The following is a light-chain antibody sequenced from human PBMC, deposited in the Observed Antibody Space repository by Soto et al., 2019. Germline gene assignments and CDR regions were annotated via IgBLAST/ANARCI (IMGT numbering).Light chain of an antibody. V-gene: IGLV1-51*01. Sequence: QSVLTQPPSVSAAPGQRVTISCSGTRSNIGNNYVSWYQQLPGTAPKLLIYDNNKRPSGIPDRFSGSKSGTSATLGITGLQTGDEADYYCGTWDSSLSAYVFGTGTKLTVL. J-gene: IGLJ1*01. CDR1: RSNIGNNY. CDR3: GTWDSSLSAYV. CDR2: DNN.